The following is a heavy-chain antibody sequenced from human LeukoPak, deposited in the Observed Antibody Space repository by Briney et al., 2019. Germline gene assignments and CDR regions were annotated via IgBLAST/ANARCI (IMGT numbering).Heavy chain of an antibody. CDR3: ARDRWSIVGATYNFDY. V-gene: IGHV1-46*01. CDR2: INPSGGST. Sequence: GGSVKVSCKASGYTFTSDYMHWVRQAPGQGLEWMGIINPSGGSTSYAQKFQGRVTMTRDTSTSRVYMELSSLRSEDTAVYYCARDRWSIVGATYNFDYWGQGTLVTVSS. CDR1: GYTFTSDY. J-gene: IGHJ4*02. D-gene: IGHD1-26*01.